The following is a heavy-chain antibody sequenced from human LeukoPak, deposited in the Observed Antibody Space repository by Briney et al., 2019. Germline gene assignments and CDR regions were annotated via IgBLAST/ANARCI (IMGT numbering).Heavy chain of an antibody. D-gene: IGHD2/OR15-2a*01. Sequence: GGSLRLSCAVSGFTVSGNYMSWVRQAPGKGLEWVSVLYSSGSTDYADSVKGRFTISRDNSKNTLYVQMNSLRAEDTAIYYCAKDQHFQDDAFDIWGQGTMVTVSS. CDR2: LYSSGST. CDR3: AKDQHFQDDAFDI. CDR1: GFTVSGNY. V-gene: IGHV3-53*01. J-gene: IGHJ3*02.